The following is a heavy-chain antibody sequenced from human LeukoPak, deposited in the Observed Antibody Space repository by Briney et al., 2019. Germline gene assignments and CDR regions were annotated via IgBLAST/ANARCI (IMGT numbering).Heavy chain of an antibody. CDR2: IYYSGST. V-gene: IGHV4-34*11. Sequence: SETLSLTCAVYGGSFSGYYWSWIRQPPGKGLEWIGYIYYSGSTNYNPSLKSRVTISVDTSKNQFSLKLSSVTAADTAVYYCARDDYGDYSWFDPWGQGTLVTVSS. D-gene: IGHD4-17*01. J-gene: IGHJ5*02. CDR3: ARDDYGDYSWFDP. CDR1: GGSFSGYY.